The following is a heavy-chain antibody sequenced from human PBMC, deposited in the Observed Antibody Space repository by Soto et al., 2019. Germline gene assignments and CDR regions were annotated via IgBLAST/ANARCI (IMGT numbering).Heavy chain of an antibody. CDR3: ARTVDTTTDYYYYGMDV. V-gene: IGHV4-59*01. J-gene: IGHJ6*02. Sequence: SETLSLTCTVSGGSISSYYWSWIRQPPGQGLEWIGYIYNSGSTNYNPSLKSRVTISVDTSRNQFSLKLRSVSAADTAVYYCARTVDTTTDYYYYGMDVWGQGXTVTVSS. CDR2: IYNSGST. D-gene: IGHD5-18*01. CDR1: GGSISSYY.